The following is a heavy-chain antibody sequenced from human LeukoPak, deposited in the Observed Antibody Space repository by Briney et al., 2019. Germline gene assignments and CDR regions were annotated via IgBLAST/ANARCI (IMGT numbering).Heavy chain of an antibody. Sequence: ASVKVSCKASGGTFSSYAISWVRQAPGQGLEWMGGIIPIFGTANYAQKFRGRVTITADKSTSTAYMELSSLRSEDTAVYYCAGGITMVRGGPLWPPFDYWGQGTLVTVSS. J-gene: IGHJ4*02. CDR3: AGGITMVRGGPLWPPFDY. D-gene: IGHD3-10*01. V-gene: IGHV1-69*06. CDR2: IIPIFGTA. CDR1: GGTFSSYA.